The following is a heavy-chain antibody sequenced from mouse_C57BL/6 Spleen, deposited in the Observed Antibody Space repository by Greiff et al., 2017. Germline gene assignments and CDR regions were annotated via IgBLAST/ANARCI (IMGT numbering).Heavy chain of an antibody. CDR2: IDPNSGGT. CDR1: GYTFTSYW. D-gene: IGHD2-5*01. V-gene: IGHV1-72*01. Sequence: QVQLQQPGAELVKPGASVKLSCKASGYTFTSYWMHWVKQRPGRGLEWIGRIDPNSGGTKYNEKFKSKATLTVDKPSSTAYMQLSSLTSEDSAVYDCASQGDYSNYEYFDVWGTGTTVTVSS. J-gene: IGHJ1*03. CDR3: ASQGDYSNYEYFDV.